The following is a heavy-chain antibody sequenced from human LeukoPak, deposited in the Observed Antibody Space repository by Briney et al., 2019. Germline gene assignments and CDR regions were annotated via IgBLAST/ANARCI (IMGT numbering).Heavy chain of an antibody. J-gene: IGHJ6*02. CDR1: GGSFSGSY. D-gene: IGHD4-17*01. Sequence: SETLSLTCAVYGGSFSGSYWTWIRQPPGKGLEWIGEINHSGSTNYNPSLKSRVTISLDTSKNQFSLRLGSVTAADTAVYYCARVMTTVTTFKTYSYGMDVWGQGTTVTVSS. CDR2: INHSGST. V-gene: IGHV4-34*01. CDR3: ARVMTTVTTFKTYSYGMDV.